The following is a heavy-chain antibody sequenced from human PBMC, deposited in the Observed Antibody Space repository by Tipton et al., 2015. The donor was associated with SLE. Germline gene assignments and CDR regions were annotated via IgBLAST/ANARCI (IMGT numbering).Heavy chain of an antibody. J-gene: IGHJ3*02. CDR2: IWYDGSNK. V-gene: IGHV3-33*06. Sequence: QLVQSGGGVVQPGRSLRLSCAASRFTFSSYGMHWVRQAPGKGLEWVAVIWYDGSNKYYADSAKGRFTISRDNSKNTLYLQMNSLRAEDTAVYYCAKEADIWGQGTRVTVYS. CDR1: RFTFSSYG. CDR3: AKEADI.